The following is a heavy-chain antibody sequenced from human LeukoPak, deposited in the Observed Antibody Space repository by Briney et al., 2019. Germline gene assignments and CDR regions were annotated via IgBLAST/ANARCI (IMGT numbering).Heavy chain of an antibody. CDR1: GYSISSGYY. J-gene: IGHJ4*02. D-gene: IGHD3-22*01. V-gene: IGHV4-38-2*02. Sequence: SETLSLTCTVSGYSISSGYYWGWIRQPPGKGLEWIGSIYHSGSTYYNPSLKSRVTISVDTSKNQFSLKLSSVTAADTAVYYCARGAKGVKDYYDSSGYFSFDYWGQGTLVTVSS. CDR2: IYHSGST. CDR3: ARGAKGVKDYYDSSGYFSFDY.